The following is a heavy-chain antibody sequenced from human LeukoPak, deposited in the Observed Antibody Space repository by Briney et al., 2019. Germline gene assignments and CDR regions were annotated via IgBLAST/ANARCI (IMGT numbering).Heavy chain of an antibody. D-gene: IGHD3-22*01. J-gene: IGHJ4*02. Sequence: ASVTVSCKASGYTFTSYDINWVRQATGQGLEWMGWMDPNSGNTGYAQKFQGRVTMTRNTSITTAYMELSSLRSEDTAVYYCARGPPYDYDSSGYLNYWGKGTLVTVCS. CDR1: GYTFTSYD. CDR3: ARGPPYDYDSSGYLNY. V-gene: IGHV1-8*01. CDR2: MDPNSGNT.